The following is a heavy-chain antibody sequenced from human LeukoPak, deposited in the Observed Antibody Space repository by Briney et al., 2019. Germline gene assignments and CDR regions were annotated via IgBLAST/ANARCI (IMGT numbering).Heavy chain of an antibody. D-gene: IGHD3-22*01. CDR3: ARVHYYDSSGMVY. V-gene: IGHV4-59*01. J-gene: IGHJ4*02. CDR2: IYYSGST. Sequence: PSETLSLTCTVSGGSISSYYWSWIRQPPGKGLGWIGYIYYSGSTNYNPSLKSRVTISVDTSKNQFSLKLSSVTAADTAMYYCARVHYYDSSGMVYWGQGTLVTVSS. CDR1: GGSISSYY.